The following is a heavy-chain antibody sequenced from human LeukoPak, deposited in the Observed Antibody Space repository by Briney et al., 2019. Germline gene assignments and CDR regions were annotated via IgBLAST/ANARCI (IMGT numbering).Heavy chain of an antibody. Sequence: SETLSLTCTVSGGSISRSSYYWAWIRRPPGKELEWIGSIHYSGTTYYKPSLKSRVTISVDTSKNQFSLKLTSVSAEDTAIYYCARQEGRFDHWGQGTLVTVSS. V-gene: IGHV4-39*01. CDR2: IHYSGTT. J-gene: IGHJ4*02. CDR1: GGSISRSSYY. CDR3: ARQEGRFDH.